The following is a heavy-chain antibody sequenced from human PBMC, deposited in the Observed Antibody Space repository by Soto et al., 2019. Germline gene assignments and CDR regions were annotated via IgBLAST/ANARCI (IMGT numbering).Heavy chain of an antibody. D-gene: IGHD2-2*01. V-gene: IGHV1-69*13. CDR3: ARSVSFRYQLLKRGMDV. J-gene: IGHJ6*02. CDR1: GGTFSSYA. CDR2: IIPIFGTA. Sequence: SVKVSCKASGGTFSSYAISWVRQAPGQGLEWMGGIIPIFGTANYAQRFQGRVTITADESTSTAYMELSSLRSEDTAVYYCARSVSFRYQLLKRGMDVWGQGTTVTVSS.